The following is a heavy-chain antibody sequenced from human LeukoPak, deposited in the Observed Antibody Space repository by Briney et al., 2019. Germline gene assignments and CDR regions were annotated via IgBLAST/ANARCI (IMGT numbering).Heavy chain of an antibody. CDR2: MYYSGST. D-gene: IGHD5-24*01. J-gene: IGHJ3*02. CDR1: GGSFSSSSYY. V-gene: IGHV4-39*01. CDR3: ARHFDRDGYTSNAFDI. Sequence: PSETLSLTCTVSGGSFSSSSYYWGWIRQPPGKWLEWIGSMYYSGSTYYNASLRSRLTISVDTSKNQFSLKLSSVTAADTAVYYCARHFDRDGYTSNAFDIWGQGTMVTVSS.